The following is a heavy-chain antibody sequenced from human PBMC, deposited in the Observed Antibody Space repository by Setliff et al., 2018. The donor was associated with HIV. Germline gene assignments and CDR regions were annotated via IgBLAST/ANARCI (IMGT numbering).Heavy chain of an antibody. CDR3: TTSQESDC. J-gene: IGHJ4*02. CDR1: GFNFSNAW. CDR2: IKRKSDGLTL. Sequence: GGSLRLSCAASGFNFSNAWMNWVRQAPGKGLEWVGRIKRKSDGLTLDYAAPVKGRFTISRDDLKNMLFLQMDSLQTEDTAVYYCTTSQESDCWGQGTLVTVSS. V-gene: IGHV3-15*07.